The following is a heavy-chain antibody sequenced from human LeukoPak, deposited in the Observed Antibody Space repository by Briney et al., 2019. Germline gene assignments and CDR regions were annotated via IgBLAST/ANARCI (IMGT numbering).Heavy chain of an antibody. CDR3: ARDYMVRGVIGY. V-gene: IGHV1-2*06. J-gene: IGHJ4*02. CDR1: GCTFTGYY. CDR2: INPNSGGT. D-gene: IGHD3-10*01. Sequence: ASVKVSCKASGCTFTGYYMHWVRQAPGQGLEWMGRINPNSGGTNYAQKFQGRVTMTRDTSISTAYMELSRLRSDDTAVYYCARDYMVRGVIGYWGQGTLVTVSS.